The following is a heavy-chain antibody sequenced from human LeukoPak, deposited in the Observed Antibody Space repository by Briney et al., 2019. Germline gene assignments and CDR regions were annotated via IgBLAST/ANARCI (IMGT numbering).Heavy chain of an antibody. V-gene: IGHV5-51*01. Sequence: GESLQISCKGPGYSFTSYWIGWVRQLPGKGLEWMGIIYPGDSDTRYSPSFQGQVTISADKSISTAYLQWSSLKASDTAMYYCARNPDSSGFYPNYGMDVWGQGTTVTVSS. CDR2: IYPGDSDT. CDR3: ARNPDSSGFYPNYGMDV. J-gene: IGHJ6*02. CDR1: GYSFTSYW. D-gene: IGHD3-22*01.